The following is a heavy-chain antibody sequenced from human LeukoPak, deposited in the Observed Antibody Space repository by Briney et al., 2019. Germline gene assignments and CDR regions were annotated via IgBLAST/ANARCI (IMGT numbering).Heavy chain of an antibody. CDR1: GGTFSSYA. CDR2: IIPILGTA. V-gene: IGHV1-69*13. Sequence: SVKVSCKASGGTFSSYAISWVRQAPGQGLEWMGGIIPILGTANYAQKFQGRVTITADESTSTAYMELSSLRSEDTAVYYCARPGNSGSSLYYFDYWGQGTLVTVSS. CDR3: ARPGNSGSSLYYFDY. D-gene: IGHD1-26*01. J-gene: IGHJ4*02.